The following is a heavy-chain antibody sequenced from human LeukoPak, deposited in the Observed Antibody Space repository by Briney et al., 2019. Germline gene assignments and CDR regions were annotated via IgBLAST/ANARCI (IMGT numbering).Heavy chain of an antibody. J-gene: IGHJ4*02. CDR2: ISYDGGNK. D-gene: IGHD3-22*01. CDR3: GSPPLDCYHSSGYLAINY. Sequence: GGSLRLSCAASGFNSSGYAMHWVRQAPGKGLEWVTLISYDGGNKYYADSVKGRFTISRDNSKNTLFLQMNSLRAEDTAVYYCGSPPLDCYHSSGYLAINYWGQGTLVTVSS. CDR1: GFNSSGYA. V-gene: IGHV3-30-3*01.